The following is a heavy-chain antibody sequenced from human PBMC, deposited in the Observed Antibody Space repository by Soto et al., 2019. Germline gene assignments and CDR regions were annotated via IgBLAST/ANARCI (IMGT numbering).Heavy chain of an antibody. CDR3: ARVGWTCDFWSGSYDAFDI. J-gene: IGHJ3*02. D-gene: IGHD3-3*01. V-gene: IGHV1-2*02. Sequence: HVSCTASANTFTADYMHWARQAPGQGLEWMGWINPNSGGTNYTQKFQGRVTMTRDTSMSTAYMELSRLRADDTAVYYCARVGWTCDFWSGSYDAFDIWGQGTMVTVSS. CDR1: ANTFTADY. CDR2: INPNSGGT.